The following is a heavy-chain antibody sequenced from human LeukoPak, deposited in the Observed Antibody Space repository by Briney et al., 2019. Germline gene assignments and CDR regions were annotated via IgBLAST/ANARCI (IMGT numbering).Heavy chain of an antibody. Sequence: PSETLSLTCAVSGGSVSDYYWSWIRQSPGKGLEWIGYIYHTGSTSYSPSLKSRVTISADTSQNQFSLKLSSVTAADTAVYYCASRKLGNDYWGQGTLVTVSS. D-gene: IGHD7-27*01. V-gene: IGHV4-59*02. CDR2: IYHTGST. CDR3: ASRKLGNDY. J-gene: IGHJ4*02. CDR1: GGSVSDYY.